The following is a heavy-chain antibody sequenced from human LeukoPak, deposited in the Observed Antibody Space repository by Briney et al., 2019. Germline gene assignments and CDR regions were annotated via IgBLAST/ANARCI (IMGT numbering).Heavy chain of an antibody. J-gene: IGHJ4*02. D-gene: IGHD5-12*01. CDR2: TSYDGSNK. Sequence: GRSLRLSCAASGFTFSSYGMHWVRQAPGKGLEWVAQTSYDGSNKYYADSVKGRITISRDNAKNSLYLQMNSLRAEDTAVYYCASVVATIWGYYFDYWGQGTLVTVSS. CDR1: GFTFSSYG. V-gene: IGHV3-30*03. CDR3: ASVVATIWGYYFDY.